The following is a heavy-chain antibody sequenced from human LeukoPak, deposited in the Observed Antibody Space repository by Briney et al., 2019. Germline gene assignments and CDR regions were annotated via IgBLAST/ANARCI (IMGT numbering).Heavy chain of an antibody. CDR1: GGSVSSSSYY. D-gene: IGHD1-26*01. J-gene: IGHJ3*02. V-gene: IGHV4-39*01. CDR3: ARRLATNAFDI. Sequence: SETLSLTCSVSGGSVSSSSYYWDWIRQPPGKGLEWIGSIYYRGSTYYNPSLKSRVTISVDTSKNQFSLKLSSVTAADTAVYYCARRLATNAFDIWGQGTMVTVSS. CDR2: IYYRGST.